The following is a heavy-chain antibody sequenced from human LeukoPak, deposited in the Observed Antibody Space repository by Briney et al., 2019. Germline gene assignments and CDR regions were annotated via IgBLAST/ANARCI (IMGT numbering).Heavy chain of an antibody. Sequence: SETLSLTCTVSGGSMRSQYWSWIRQPPGKGLEWIGYIYYSGHTNYNPSLKSRVTISVDTSKNQFSLKLSSVTAADTAVYYCARAHLTPDSSGEGHYNMDVWGKGASVTVSS. D-gene: IGHD3-22*01. V-gene: IGHV4-59*11. CDR1: GGSMRSQY. J-gene: IGHJ6*03. CDR2: IYYSGHT. CDR3: ARAHLTPDSSGEGHYNMDV.